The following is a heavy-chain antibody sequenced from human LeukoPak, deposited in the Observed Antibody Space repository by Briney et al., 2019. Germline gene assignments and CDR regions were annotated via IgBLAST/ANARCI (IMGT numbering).Heavy chain of an antibody. CDR3: AKVDYSGSYGRGYFDY. V-gene: IGHV3-21*04. CDR2: ISSSSSYI. Sequence: GGSLRLSCAASGFTFSSYSMNWVRQAPGKGLEWVSSISSSSSYIYYADSVKGRFTISRDNAKNSLYLQMNSLRAEDTALYYCAKVDYSGSYGRGYFDYWGQGTLVTVSS. D-gene: IGHD1-26*01. J-gene: IGHJ4*02. CDR1: GFTFSSYS.